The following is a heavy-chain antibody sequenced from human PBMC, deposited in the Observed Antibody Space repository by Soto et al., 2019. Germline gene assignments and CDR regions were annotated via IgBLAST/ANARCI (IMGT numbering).Heavy chain of an antibody. J-gene: IGHJ6*02. CDR3: ARRYDSSHGMDV. CDR1: GYRFTTYW. V-gene: IGHV5-51*01. D-gene: IGHD3-22*01. Sequence: VESLKLSCEVSGYRFTTYWIGWVRQMPGKGLEWMGIIYPGDSDTRYSPSFQGQVTISADKSISTAYLQWSSLKASDTAIYYCARRYDSSHGMDVWGQGTTVTVSS. CDR2: IYPGDSDT.